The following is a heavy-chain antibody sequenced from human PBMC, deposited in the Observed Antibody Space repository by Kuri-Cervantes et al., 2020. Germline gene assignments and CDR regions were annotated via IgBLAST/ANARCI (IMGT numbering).Heavy chain of an antibody. D-gene: IGHD2-15*01. CDR1: GGSITSYY. CDR3: ARGGYCSGGSCYDDAFDI. J-gene: IGHJ3*02. CDR2: IYYNGIT. V-gene: IGHV4-59*13. Sequence: SETLSLTCTVSGGSITSYYWNWIRQPPGKGLEWIGYIYYNGITNYNPSLKSRVTISIDTSKNQFSLKLSSVTAADTAVYYCARGGYCSGGSCYDDAFDIWGQGTMVTVSS.